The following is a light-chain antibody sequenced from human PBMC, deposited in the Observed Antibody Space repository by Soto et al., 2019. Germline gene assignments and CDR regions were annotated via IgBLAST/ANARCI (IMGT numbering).Light chain of an antibody. CDR1: QSLLNSKGYNY. CDR2: MAS. V-gene: IGKV2-28*01. Sequence: DIVMTQSPFSLPVTPGEPASISCRSSQSLLNSKGYNYLDWYLQKPGQSPQLLIYMASTRASGVPDRFSGSGSGTDFTLKISRVEAEDVGVYYCLQALRTPFTFGYGTRLEIK. J-gene: IGKJ5*01. CDR3: LQALRTPFT.